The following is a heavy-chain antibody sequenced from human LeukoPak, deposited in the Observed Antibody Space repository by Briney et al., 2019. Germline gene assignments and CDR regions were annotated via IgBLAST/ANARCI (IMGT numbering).Heavy chain of an antibody. CDR2: IIPMFGTA. CDR1: GGTFSSYA. Sequence: SVKVSCKASGGTFSSYAISWVRQAPGQGLEWMGGIIPMFGTANYAQKFQGRVTITTDESTSTAYMELSSLRSEDAAVYYCARGPELERFDYWGQGTLVTVSS. CDR3: ARGPELERFDY. D-gene: IGHD1-1*01. J-gene: IGHJ4*02. V-gene: IGHV1-69*05.